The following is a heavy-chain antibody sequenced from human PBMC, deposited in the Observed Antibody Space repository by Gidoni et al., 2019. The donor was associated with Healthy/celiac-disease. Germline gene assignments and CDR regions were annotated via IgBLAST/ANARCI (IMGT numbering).Heavy chain of an antibody. CDR3: AREDYSNYDVFFDY. Sequence: QVQLVESGGGVVQPGRSLRLSCAASGFTFSSYAMHWVRQAPGKGLEWVAVISYDGSNKYYADSVKGRFTISRDNSKNTLYLQMNSLRAEDTAVYYCAREDYSNYDVFFDYWGQGTLVTVSS. CDR2: ISYDGSNK. V-gene: IGHV3-30-3*01. J-gene: IGHJ4*02. CDR1: GFTFSSYA. D-gene: IGHD4-4*01.